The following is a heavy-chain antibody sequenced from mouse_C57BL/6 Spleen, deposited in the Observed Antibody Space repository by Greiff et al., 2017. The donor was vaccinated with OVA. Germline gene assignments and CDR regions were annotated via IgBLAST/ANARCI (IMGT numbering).Heavy chain of an antibody. CDR3: TRDRDSSSWYFDV. D-gene: IGHD1-1*01. CDR1: GFTFSSYA. V-gene: IGHV5-9-1*02. CDR2: ISSGGDYI. J-gene: IGHJ1*03. Sequence: EVKVEESGEGLVKPGGSLKLSCAASGFTFSSYAMSWVRQTPEKRLEWVAYISSGGDYIYYADTVKGRFTISRDNARNTLYLQMSSLKSEDTAMYYCTRDRDSSSWYFDVWGTGTTVTVSS.